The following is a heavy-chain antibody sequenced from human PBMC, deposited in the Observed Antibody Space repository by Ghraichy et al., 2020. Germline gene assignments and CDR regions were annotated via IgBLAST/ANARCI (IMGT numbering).Heavy chain of an antibody. Sequence: GGSLRLTCAASGFTFSSYAMHWVRQAPGKGLEWVAVISYDGSNKYYADSVKGRFTISRDNSKNTLYLQMNSLRAEDTAVYYCARDRIAVAGFYYYYYYMDVWGKGTTVTVSS. D-gene: IGHD6-19*01. V-gene: IGHV3-30*04. CDR2: ISYDGSNK. CDR1: GFTFSSYA. J-gene: IGHJ6*03. CDR3: ARDRIAVAGFYYYYYYMDV.